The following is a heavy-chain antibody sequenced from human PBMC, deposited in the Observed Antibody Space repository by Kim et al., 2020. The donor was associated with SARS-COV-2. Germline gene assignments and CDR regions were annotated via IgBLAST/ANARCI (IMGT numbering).Heavy chain of an antibody. D-gene: IGHD2-21*01. Sequence: SNPSLKSRVAISIDTSKNQFSLKLRSVTVADRAIYYCATTSGDWRFFDFWGQGTLVTVSS. J-gene: IGHJ4*02. V-gene: IGHV4-39*07. CDR3: ATTSGDWRFFDF.